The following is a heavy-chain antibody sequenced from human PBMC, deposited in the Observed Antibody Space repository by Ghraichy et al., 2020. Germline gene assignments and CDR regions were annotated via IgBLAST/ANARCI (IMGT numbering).Heavy chain of an antibody. CDR3: ARDVFRNGYYYGMDV. CDR1: GFTFSSYE. J-gene: IGHJ6*02. Sequence: GESLNISCAASGFTFSSYEMNWVRQAPGKGLEWVSYISSSARTIFYADSVKGRFTISRDNTRTSLYLQMNSLRAEDTAVYYCARDVFRNGYYYGMDVWGQGTSVTVSS. V-gene: IGHV3-48*03. CDR2: ISSSARTI. D-gene: IGHD2/OR15-2a*01.